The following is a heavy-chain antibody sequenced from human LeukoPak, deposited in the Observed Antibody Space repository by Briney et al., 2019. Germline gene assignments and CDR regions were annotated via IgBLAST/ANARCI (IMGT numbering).Heavy chain of an antibody. J-gene: IGHJ5*02. V-gene: IGHV3-33*06. Sequence: GGSLRLSCAASGFTFSSFGMHWVRQAPGKGLEWVAVIWFDGNSKYYADSGKGRFTISRDNSKNTLYLQMNSLRAEDTALYYCVKLRGLGVVPGDTWGLGTLVTVSS. CDR3: VKLRGLGVVPGDT. CDR2: IWFDGNSK. D-gene: IGHD2-2*01. CDR1: GFTFSSFG.